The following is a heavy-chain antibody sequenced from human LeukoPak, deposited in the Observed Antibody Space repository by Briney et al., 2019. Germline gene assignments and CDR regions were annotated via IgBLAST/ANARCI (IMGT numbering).Heavy chain of an antibody. CDR2: IIPIFGTA. J-gene: IGHJ3*02. V-gene: IGHV1-69*05. Sequence: SVKVSCKASGGTFSSYAISWVRQAPGQGLEWMGGIIPIFGTANYAQKFQGRVTITTDESTSTAYMELSSLGSEDTAVYYCARGGSITMIVVVDGAFDIWGQGTMVTVSS. CDR3: ARGGSITMIVVVDGAFDI. CDR1: GGTFSSYA. D-gene: IGHD3-22*01.